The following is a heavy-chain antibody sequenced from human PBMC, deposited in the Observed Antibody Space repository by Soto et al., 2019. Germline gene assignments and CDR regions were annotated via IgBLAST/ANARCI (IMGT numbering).Heavy chain of an antibody. V-gene: IGHV6-1*01. Sequence: PSQTLSLTCAISGDSVSSNSAAWNWIRQSPSRGLEWLGRTYYRSKWYSDYAVSVKSRITISPDTSKNQFSLQLNSVTPEDTAMYYCATILKYRSGNSCYSPFDYWGQGTLVTVSS. CDR1: GDSVSSNSAA. CDR2: TYYRSKWYS. D-gene: IGHD2-15*01. CDR3: ATILKYRSGNSCYSPFDY. J-gene: IGHJ4*02.